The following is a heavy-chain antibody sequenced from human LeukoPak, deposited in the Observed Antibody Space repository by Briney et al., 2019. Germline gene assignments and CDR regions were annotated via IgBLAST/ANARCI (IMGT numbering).Heavy chain of an antibody. J-gene: IGHJ5*02. Sequence: PSGTLSLTCAVSGGSISSSNWWSWVRQPPGKGLEWIGEIYHSGSTNYNPSLKSRVTISVDKSKNQFSLKLSSVTAAGTAVYYCARYYGDYGYWFDPWGQGTLVTVSS. D-gene: IGHD4-17*01. V-gene: IGHV4-4*02. CDR3: ARYYGDYGYWFDP. CDR1: GGSISSSNW. CDR2: IYHSGST.